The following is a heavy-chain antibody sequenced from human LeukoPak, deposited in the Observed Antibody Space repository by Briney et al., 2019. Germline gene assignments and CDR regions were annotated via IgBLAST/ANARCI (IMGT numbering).Heavy chain of an antibody. CDR2: ISDDGSNK. Sequence: GRSLRLSCAASGFTFRTYAMNWVRQAPGKGLEWVAVISDDGSNKYYAESVKGQFTISRDNSKNTLYLQMNSLRAEDTAVYYCARAFSTTAFDYWGQGTLVTVSS. V-gene: IGHV3-30*04. J-gene: IGHJ4*02. CDR3: ARAFSTTAFDY. CDR1: GFTFRTYA. D-gene: IGHD4-17*01.